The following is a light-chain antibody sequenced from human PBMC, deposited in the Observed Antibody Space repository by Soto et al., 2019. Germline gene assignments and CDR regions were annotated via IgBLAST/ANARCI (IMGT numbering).Light chain of an antibody. V-gene: IGKV3-15*01. CDR1: LSISTK. CDR3: QEYNDWRPIT. Sequence: EIVFTPSPGTPSLSPGERATPSCRASLSISTKLAWYQQKPGQAPRLLIYGASTRATGIPVRFSGSGYGSEFTLTITSLQFEDFAVYYCQEYNDWRPITFGGGTKVDIK. J-gene: IGKJ4*01. CDR2: GAS.